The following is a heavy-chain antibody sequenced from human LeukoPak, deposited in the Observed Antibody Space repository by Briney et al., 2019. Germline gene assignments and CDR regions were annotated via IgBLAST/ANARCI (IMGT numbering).Heavy chain of an antibody. CDR3: ARDLYADFWSGSVFDY. D-gene: IGHD3-3*01. Sequence: KPGRSLRLSCAASGFTFSSYGMHWVRQAPGKGLEWVAVIWYDGSNKYYADSVKGRLTISRDISKNTLYLQMSSLRAGDTAVYYCARDLYADFWSGSVFDYWGRGTLVTVSS. CDR2: IWYDGSNK. J-gene: IGHJ4*02. V-gene: IGHV3-33*01. CDR1: GFTFSSYG.